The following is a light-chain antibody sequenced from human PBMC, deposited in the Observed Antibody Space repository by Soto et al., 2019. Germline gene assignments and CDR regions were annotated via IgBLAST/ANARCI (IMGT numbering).Light chain of an antibody. Sequence: DIQLTQSPSFLSASVGDRVTITGRASQGISSYLGWYQQKPGKAPKRLTYAASSLKSGVPSRFSGSGSGTEFTLTISTLQPEDFATYYCLQHNSYPPKFGGGTKVDI. CDR2: AAS. J-gene: IGKJ4*02. CDR3: LQHNSYPPK. CDR1: QGISSY. V-gene: IGKV1-9*01.